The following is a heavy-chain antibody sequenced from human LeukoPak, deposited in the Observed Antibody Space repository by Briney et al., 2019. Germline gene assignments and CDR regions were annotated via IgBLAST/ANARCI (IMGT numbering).Heavy chain of an antibody. J-gene: IGHJ6*03. CDR2: IYYSGST. D-gene: IGHD3-22*01. Sequence: PSETLSLTCTVSGGSISSSSYYWGWIRQPPGKGLEWIGSIYYSGSTYYNPSLKSRVTISVDTSKNQFSLKLSSVTAADTAVYYCARAPRYDSSGSPSYYYYMDVWGKGTTVTISS. CDR1: GGSISSSSYY. CDR3: ARAPRYDSSGSPSYYYYMDV. V-gene: IGHV4-39*07.